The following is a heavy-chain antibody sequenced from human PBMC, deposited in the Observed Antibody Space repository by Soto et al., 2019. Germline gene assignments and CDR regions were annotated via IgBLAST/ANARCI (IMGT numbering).Heavy chain of an antibody. J-gene: IGHJ4*02. D-gene: IGHD6-19*01. V-gene: IGHV3-48*02. Sequence: GGSLRLSCAASGFTFGTSGMSWARQAPGKGLEWVSYISSSGSTIYYVESVKGRFTISRDNAKNSLYLQMNSLRDEDTAVYYCASERYSSGLNYYWGQGTLVTVSS. CDR1: GFTFGTSG. CDR3: ASERYSSGLNYY. CDR2: ISSSGSTI.